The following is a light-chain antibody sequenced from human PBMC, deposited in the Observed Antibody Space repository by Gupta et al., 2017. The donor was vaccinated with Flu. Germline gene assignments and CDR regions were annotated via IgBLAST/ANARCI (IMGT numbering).Light chain of an antibody. Sequence: SSHTVLNSSWSSNKKNLLAWYQHTSGQPPQVIMYWASTRASGVPDRFSGSGSGTDFTLTISSLQAEDVAVYYCQQYSTTPRTFGQGTRVDIK. CDR1: HTVLNSSWSSNKKNL. CDR2: WAS. J-gene: IGKJ1*01. CDR3: QQYSTTPRT. V-gene: IGKV4-1*01.